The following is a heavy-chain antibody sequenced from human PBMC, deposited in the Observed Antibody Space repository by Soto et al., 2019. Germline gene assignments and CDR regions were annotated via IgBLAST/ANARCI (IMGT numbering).Heavy chain of an antibody. D-gene: IGHD6-6*01. Sequence: GGSLRLSCAASGFTFSSYGMHWVRQAPGKGLEWVAVIWYDGSNKYYADSVKGRFTISRDNSKNTLYLQMNSLRAEDTAVYYCARDGRYSSSWLDYWGQGTLVTVSS. V-gene: IGHV3-33*01. J-gene: IGHJ4*02. CDR3: ARDGRYSSSWLDY. CDR1: GFTFSSYG. CDR2: IWYDGSNK.